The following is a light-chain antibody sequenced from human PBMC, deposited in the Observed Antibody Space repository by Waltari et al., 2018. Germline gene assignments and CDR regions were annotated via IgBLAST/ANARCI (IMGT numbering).Light chain of an antibody. Sequence: EIVMTQSPATLSVSPGEGATLSCRASQSVSSVLAWYQQKPGQAPRLLIYGASTRATGIPARFSGSGSGTEFTLTISSPQSEDFAVYYCQQYTNWPPTFGQGTKVEIK. V-gene: IGKV3-15*01. CDR3: QQYTNWPPT. CDR2: GAS. CDR1: QSVSSV. J-gene: IGKJ1*01.